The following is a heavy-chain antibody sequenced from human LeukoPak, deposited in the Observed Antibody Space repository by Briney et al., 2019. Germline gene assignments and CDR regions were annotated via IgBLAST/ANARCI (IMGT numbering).Heavy chain of an antibody. J-gene: IGHJ3*02. CDR2: INHSGST. D-gene: IGHD3-3*01. CDR3: ARAGVARSYYDFWSGSDAFGI. CDR1: GGSFSGYY. Sequence: PSETLSLTCAVYGGSFSGYYWSWIRQPPGKGLEWIGEINHSGSTNYNPSLKSRVTISVDTSKNQFSLKLSSVTAADTAVYYCARAGVARSYYDFWSGSDAFGIWGQGTMVTVSS. V-gene: IGHV4-34*01.